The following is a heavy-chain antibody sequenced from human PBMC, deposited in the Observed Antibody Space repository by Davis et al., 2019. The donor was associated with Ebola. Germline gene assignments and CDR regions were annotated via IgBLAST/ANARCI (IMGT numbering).Heavy chain of an antibody. CDR2: VSYDGAKA. D-gene: IGHD6-13*01. Sequence: PGGSLRLSCVVSGFTFSDFAMHWVRQAPGKGLEWVAIVSYDGAKAYYGDSVKGRFTISRDNSKNTLYLQMNSLRAEDTAVYYCPRRGVTAARTSDYYYYYGMDVWGQGTTVTVSS. CDR3: PRRGVTAARTSDYYYYYGMDV. CDR1: GFTFSDFA. V-gene: IGHV3-30*04. J-gene: IGHJ6*02.